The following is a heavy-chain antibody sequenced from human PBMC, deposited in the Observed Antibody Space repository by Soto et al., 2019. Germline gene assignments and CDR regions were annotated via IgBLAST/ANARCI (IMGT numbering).Heavy chain of an antibody. CDR2: IGPDGYRT. J-gene: IGHJ4*02. V-gene: IGHV3-74*01. CDR1: GFTFSRHW. D-gene: IGHD7-27*01. Sequence: EVQLVESGGALVQSGGSLRLSCAASGFTFSRHWMHWVRQAPGKGLSWVSHIGPDGYRTRDADSVKGRFIVSRDNAKNTLYLEMNNLRDDDTAVYYCVRDQNWGYDYWGPGILVTVSS. CDR3: VRDQNWGYDY.